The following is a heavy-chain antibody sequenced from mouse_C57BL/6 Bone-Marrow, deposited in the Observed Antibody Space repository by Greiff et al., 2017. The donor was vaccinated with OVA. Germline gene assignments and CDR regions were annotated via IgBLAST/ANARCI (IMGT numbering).Heavy chain of an antibody. CDR3: ARGGTTVVAWYFDV. CDR2: INPNNGGT. J-gene: IGHJ1*03. Sequence: EVQLQQSGPELVKPGASVKISCKASGYTFTDYYMNWVKQSHGKSLEWIGDINPNNGGTSYNQKFKGKATLTVDKSSSTAYMELRSLTSEDSAVYYCARGGTTVVAWYFDVWGTGTTVTVSS. CDR1: GYTFTDYY. D-gene: IGHD1-1*01. V-gene: IGHV1-26*01.